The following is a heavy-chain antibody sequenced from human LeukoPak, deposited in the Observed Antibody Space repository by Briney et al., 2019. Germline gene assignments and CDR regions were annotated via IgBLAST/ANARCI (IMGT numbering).Heavy chain of an antibody. V-gene: IGHV4-39*07. J-gene: IGHJ4*02. CDR3: ARAVGTDGYNLWVY. Sequence: SETLSLTCTVSSGSISSSTYYWGWIRQPPGKGLEWIGTIYYTGSTYYNPPLKSRVTISVDTSKNQFSLKLTSVTAADTAVYYCARAVGTDGYNLWVYWGQGTLVTVSS. D-gene: IGHD5-24*01. CDR1: SGSISSSTYY. CDR2: IYYTGST.